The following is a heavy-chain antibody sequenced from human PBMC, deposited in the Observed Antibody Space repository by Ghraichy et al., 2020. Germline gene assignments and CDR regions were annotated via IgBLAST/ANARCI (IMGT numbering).Heavy chain of an antibody. V-gene: IGHV3-23*01. CDR1: GFTFTTYA. Sequence: GGSLRLSCAASGFTFTTYAMSWVRQAPGKGLEWVSAISGSGGSTYYADSVKGRFTISRDNSKSTLYLQMNSLRAEDTAVYYCTKGGRSYYYGMDVWGQGTTVTVSS. CDR3: TKGGRSYYYGMDV. CDR2: ISGSGGST. J-gene: IGHJ6*02.